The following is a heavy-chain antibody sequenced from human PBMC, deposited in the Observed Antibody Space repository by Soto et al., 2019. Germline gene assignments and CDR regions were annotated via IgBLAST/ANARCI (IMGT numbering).Heavy chain of an antibody. CDR1: GYTFTSFG. V-gene: IGHV1-18*01. Sequence: QVQLVQSGAEVKKPGASVKVSCKASGYTFTSFGITWVRQAPGQGLEWMGWISVYNGKTNYAQKLQGRVTVTRDTSTNTAYMELRSIRSDDTAVYYCAKDDYGKNDGDSLEMWGQGTMVTVSS. CDR2: ISVYNGKT. CDR3: AKDDYGKNDGDSLEM. D-gene: IGHD4-17*01. J-gene: IGHJ3*02.